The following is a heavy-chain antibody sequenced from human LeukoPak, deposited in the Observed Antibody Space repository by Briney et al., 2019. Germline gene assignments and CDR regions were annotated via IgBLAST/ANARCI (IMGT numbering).Heavy chain of an antibody. D-gene: IGHD3-9*01. J-gene: IGHJ4*02. Sequence: PGGSLRLSCAASGFTFSSYEMNWVRQAPGKGLEWVSYISSSGSTIYYADSVKGRFTISRDNAKNTLYLQMNSLRAEDTAVYYCAKDYDILTGFCWGQGTLVTVSS. V-gene: IGHV3-48*03. CDR3: AKDYDILTGFC. CDR1: GFTFSSYE. CDR2: ISSSGSTI.